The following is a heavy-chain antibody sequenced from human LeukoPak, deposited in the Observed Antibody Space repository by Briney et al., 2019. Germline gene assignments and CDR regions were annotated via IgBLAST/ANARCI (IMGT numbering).Heavy chain of an antibody. Sequence: GGSLRLSCAASGFTFSSYSMTWVRQAPGKGLEWVSSISSSSSYIYYADSVKGRFTISRDNAKNSLYLQMNSLRAEDTAVYYCAKFGSSPTCKRNNYGGQGTLVTSS. CDR1: GFTFSSYS. CDR3: AKFGSSPTCKRNNY. CDR2: ISSSSSYI. J-gene: IGHJ4*02. D-gene: IGHD2-2*01. V-gene: IGHV3-21*01.